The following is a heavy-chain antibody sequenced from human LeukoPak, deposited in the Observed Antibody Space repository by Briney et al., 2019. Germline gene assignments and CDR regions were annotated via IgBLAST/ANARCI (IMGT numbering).Heavy chain of an antibody. CDR2: IYSVGNT. J-gene: IGHJ4*02. Sequence: GGSLRLSCAASGFTVNNNYMSWVRQAPGKGLEWVSVIYSVGNTYYADSVKGRFTISRDNSKNTLYLQMNSLRAEDTAVYYCAKALTYDFWSGFYFDYWGQGPLVTVSS. CDR3: AKALTYDFWSGFYFDY. D-gene: IGHD3-3*01. V-gene: IGHV3-53*01. CDR1: GFTVNNNY.